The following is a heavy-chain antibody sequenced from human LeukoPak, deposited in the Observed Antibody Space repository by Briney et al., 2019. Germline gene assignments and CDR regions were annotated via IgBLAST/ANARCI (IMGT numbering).Heavy chain of an antibody. CDR2: INPSGGST. CDR1: GYTFTSYY. J-gene: IGHJ4*02. D-gene: IGHD3-10*01. CDR3: ARAGSHYYGSGSYDY. Sequence: ASVKVSCKASGYTFTSYYMHWVRQAPGQGLEWMGIINPSGGSTSYAQKFQGRVTMTRDTSTSTVYMELSSLRSEDTAVYYCARAGSHYYGSGSYDYWGQGTLVTVPS. V-gene: IGHV1-46*01.